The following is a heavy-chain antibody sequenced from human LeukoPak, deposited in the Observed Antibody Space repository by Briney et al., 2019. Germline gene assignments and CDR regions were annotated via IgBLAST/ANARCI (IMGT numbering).Heavy chain of an antibody. J-gene: IGHJ4*02. CDR3: ARVPTITFFDY. D-gene: IGHD3-10*01. V-gene: IGHV4-39*07. Sequence: SETLSLTCSVSGGSISSSSSYWGWIRQPPGTGLEWIGSIYYSGSTFYNPSLKSRVTISVDTSKNQFSLKLTSVTAADTAVYYCARVPTITFFDYWGQGTLVTVSS. CDR1: GGSISSSSSY. CDR2: IYYSGST.